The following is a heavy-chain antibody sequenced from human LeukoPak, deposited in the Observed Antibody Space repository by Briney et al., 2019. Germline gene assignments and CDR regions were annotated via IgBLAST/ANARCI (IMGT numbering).Heavy chain of an antibody. Sequence: GGSLRLSCAASGFIFRKKYMTWIRQAPGKGLEWVSSITNSGSPTGYTDSVKGRFTISRDNSKNTLYLQMNSLRAEDTAVYYCAREYRGSRRSDAFDIWGQGTMVTVSS. CDR3: AREYRGSRRSDAFDI. V-gene: IGHV3-11*01. CDR2: ITNSGSPT. J-gene: IGHJ3*02. D-gene: IGHD3-10*01. CDR1: GFIFRKKY.